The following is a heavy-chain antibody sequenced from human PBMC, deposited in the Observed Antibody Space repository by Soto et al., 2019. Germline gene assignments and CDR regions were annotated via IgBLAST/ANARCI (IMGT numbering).Heavy chain of an antibody. J-gene: IGHJ4*02. D-gene: IGHD2-15*01. V-gene: IGHV1-69*01. CDR3: ARGTGIYCSGGSCHTNYFDY. Sequence: QVHLVQSGAEDKKPGSSVRVSCKASGGTLSSFAINWVRQAPGQGLEWMGGIFPVFGAANYAQRFQARVTISADESTGTAYMELSSLRSDDTAVYYCARGTGIYCSGGSCHTNYFDYWGQGTLVTVSS. CDR1: GGTLSSFA. CDR2: IFPVFGAA.